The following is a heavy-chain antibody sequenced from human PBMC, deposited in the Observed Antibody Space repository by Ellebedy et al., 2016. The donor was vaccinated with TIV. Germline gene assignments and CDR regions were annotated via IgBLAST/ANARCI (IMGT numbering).Heavy chain of an antibody. CDR3: ARDGVDDYFDY. V-gene: IGHV4-59*01. CDR1: GVSISDYY. J-gene: IGHJ4*02. CDR2: VYHTGST. Sequence: MPSETLSLTCSVSGVSISDYYWSWIRQPPGKGLEWSGYVYHTGSTNYNPSLRSRVTLAVDTPKNEFSLKLSSVTTADTAIYYCARDGVDDYFDYWGQGILVTVSS. D-gene: IGHD3-10*01.